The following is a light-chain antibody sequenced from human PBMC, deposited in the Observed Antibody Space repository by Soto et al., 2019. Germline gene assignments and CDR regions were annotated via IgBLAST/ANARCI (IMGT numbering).Light chain of an antibody. CDR2: KAT. V-gene: IGKV1-5*03. J-gene: IGKJ2*01. Sequence: DIQMTQSPSTLSASVGDRVTITCRASQSISSWLAWYQQKPGKAPKLLIYKATNLQSGVPSRFSGSGSGTDFSLTISSLQPVDSATYYCQQYNDFQYTFGQGTKLEI. CDR3: QQYNDFQYT. CDR1: QSISSW.